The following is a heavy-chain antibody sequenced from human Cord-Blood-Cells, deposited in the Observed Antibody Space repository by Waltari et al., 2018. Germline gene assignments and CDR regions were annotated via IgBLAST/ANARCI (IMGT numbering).Heavy chain of an antibody. CDR3: ARALFDFWSGYGAFDI. J-gene: IGHJ3*02. V-gene: IGHV4-34*01. CDR2: INQRGST. Sequence: QVQLQQWGAGLLKHSETLSLTCAVYGGSFSGYYWRWIRQPPGKGLEWIGEINQRGSTNYNPSLKSRGTISVDTSKNQFSRKLSSVTAADTAVYYCARALFDFWSGYGAFDIWGQGTMVTVSS. D-gene: IGHD3-3*01. CDR1: GGSFSGYY.